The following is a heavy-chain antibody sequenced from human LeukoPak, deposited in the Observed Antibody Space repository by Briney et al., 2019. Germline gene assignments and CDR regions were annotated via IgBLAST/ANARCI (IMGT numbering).Heavy chain of an antibody. V-gene: IGHV3-53*05. J-gene: IGHJ6*02. CDR1: GFTVSSNY. Sequence: TGGSLRLSCAASGFTVSSNYMSWVRQAPGKGLEWVSVIYSGGSTYYADSVKGRFTISRDNSKNTLYLQMNSLRAEDTALYYCAKDKGLRYFGSHGMDVWGQGTTVTVSS. CDR2: IYSGGST. D-gene: IGHD3-9*01. CDR3: AKDKGLRYFGSHGMDV.